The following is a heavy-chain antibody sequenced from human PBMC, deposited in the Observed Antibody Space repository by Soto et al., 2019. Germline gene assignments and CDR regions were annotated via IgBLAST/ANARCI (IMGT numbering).Heavy chain of an antibody. CDR3: ARVPTYYDFWSDPDYYYGMDV. J-gene: IGHJ6*02. V-gene: IGHV4-59*01. CDR1: GGSISSYY. D-gene: IGHD3-3*01. Sequence: SETLSLTCTVSGGSISSYYWSWIRQPPGKGLEWIGYIYYSGSTNYNPSLKSRVTISVDTSKNQFSLKLSSVTAADTAVYYCARVPTYYDFWSDPDYYYGMDVWGQGTTVTVS. CDR2: IYYSGST.